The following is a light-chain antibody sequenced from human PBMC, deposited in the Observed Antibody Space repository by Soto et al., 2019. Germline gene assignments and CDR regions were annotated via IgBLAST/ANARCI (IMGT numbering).Light chain of an antibody. CDR2: GAS. J-gene: IGKJ2*01. Sequence: EIVLTQSPGTLSLSPGERVTLSCRASESITNSYVAWYQQKAGQAPRLLIFGASNRAAGIPDRFSGSGSGTDFSLTISKLEPEDFAVYYCEQYGSSPYTFGQGTKLDI. CDR3: EQYGSSPYT. V-gene: IGKV3-20*01. CDR1: ESITNSY.